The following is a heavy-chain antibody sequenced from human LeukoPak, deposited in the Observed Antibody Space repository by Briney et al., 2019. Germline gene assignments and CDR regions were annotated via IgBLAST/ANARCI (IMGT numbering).Heavy chain of an antibody. Sequence: PGGSLRLSCAVSGFTFSSYWMHWVRQGPGKGLAWVSRITSDGSATDYADSVKGRFTISRDNAKNTLYLHMDSLRAGDTAVYYCARDASPGYFDLWGRGTLVTVSS. V-gene: IGHV3-74*01. CDR2: ITSDGSAT. CDR3: ARDASPGYFDL. CDR1: GFTFSSYW. J-gene: IGHJ2*01. D-gene: IGHD2-15*01.